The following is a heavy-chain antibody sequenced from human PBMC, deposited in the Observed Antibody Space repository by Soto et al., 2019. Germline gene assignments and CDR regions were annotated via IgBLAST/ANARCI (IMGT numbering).Heavy chain of an antibody. CDR1: GFTISSNA. V-gene: IGHV3-23*01. Sequence: GSLRLSCAASGFTISSNAMYWVRQAPGKGLEWVSGISDRGDTTHYADSVKGRFTIPRDTSKNTLYLQLNTLRADDTAVYYCAKDKPGTTSFDYWGQGTLVTVSS. CDR2: ISDRGDTT. CDR3: AKDKPGTTSFDY. J-gene: IGHJ4*02. D-gene: IGHD1-1*01.